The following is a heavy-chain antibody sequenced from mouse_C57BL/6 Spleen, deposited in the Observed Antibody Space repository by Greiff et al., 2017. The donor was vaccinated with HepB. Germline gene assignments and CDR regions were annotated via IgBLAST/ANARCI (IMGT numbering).Heavy chain of an antibody. CDR3: ARWGSGYVGY. CDR2: IYPGDGDT. Sequence: VQLQQSGPELVKPGASVKISCKASGYAFSSSWMNWVKQRPGKGLEWIGRIYPGDGDTNYNGKFKGKATLTADKSSSTAYMQLSSLTSEDSAVYFCARWGSGYVGYWGQGTLVTVSA. CDR1: GYAFSSSW. V-gene: IGHV1-82*01. D-gene: IGHD3-2*02. J-gene: IGHJ3*01.